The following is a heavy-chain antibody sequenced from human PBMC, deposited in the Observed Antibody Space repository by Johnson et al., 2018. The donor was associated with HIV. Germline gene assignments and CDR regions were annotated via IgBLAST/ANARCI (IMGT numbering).Heavy chain of an antibody. CDR2: IKEDGSET. CDR3: ARVGYECRGFYCDSHAFDR. J-gene: IGHJ3*02. Sequence: VQLVESGGGLVQPGESLRLSCEASGFTFSNYWMSWVRQAPGRALEWVANIKEDGSETYYMASVKGRFTISRDNAENSLFLQMSSLRAEDTAVYYCARVGYECRGFYCDSHAFDRWGQGAMITVSS. CDR1: GFTFSNYW. D-gene: IGHD3-22*01. V-gene: IGHV3-7*01.